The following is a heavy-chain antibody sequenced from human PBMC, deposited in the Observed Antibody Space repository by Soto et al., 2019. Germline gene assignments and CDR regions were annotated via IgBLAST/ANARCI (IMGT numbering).Heavy chain of an antibody. CDR2: IYHSGNT. Sequence: QVQLQESGPGLVKPSGTLSLTCAVSGGSINSAYWWSWVRQPPGKGLEWIGEIYHSGNTNYNPSLKSRVTISLDKSKNQFSLKLSSVTAADTAVYYCARSDTSMADYWGQGTLVTVAS. V-gene: IGHV4-4*02. J-gene: IGHJ4*02. CDR1: GGSINSAYW. CDR3: ARSDTSMADY. D-gene: IGHD5-18*01.